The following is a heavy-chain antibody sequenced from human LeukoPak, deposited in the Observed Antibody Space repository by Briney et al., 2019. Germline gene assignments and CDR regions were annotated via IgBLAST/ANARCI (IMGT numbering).Heavy chain of an antibody. D-gene: IGHD3-10*01. Sequence: TGGSLRLSCAVSGFTFSSYTMVCVRQAPGKGLEWVAVTSYGGSNKYYADSVKGRFTISRDNSNNTLYLQMNSLRAEDTAVYYCARDWGVDSWGQGTLVTVSS. CDR3: ARDWGVDS. V-gene: IGHV3-30-3*01. CDR2: TSYGGSNK. J-gene: IGHJ4*02. CDR1: GFTFSSYT.